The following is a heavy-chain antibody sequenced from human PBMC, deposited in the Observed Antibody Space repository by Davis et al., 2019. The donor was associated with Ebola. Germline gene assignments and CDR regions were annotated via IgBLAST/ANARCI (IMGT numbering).Heavy chain of an antibody. CDR3: ARTRPREHRFVVVPAAIRGHDAFDI. D-gene: IGHD2-2*02. V-gene: IGHV3-64D*06. CDR1: GFTFSSYA. J-gene: IGHJ3*02. Sequence: GESLKISCSASGFTFSSYAMHWVRQAPGKGLEYVSAISSNGGSTYYADSVKGRFTISRDNSKNTLYLQMSSLRAEDTAVYYCARTRPREHRFVVVPAAIRGHDAFDIWGQGTMVTVSS. CDR2: ISSNGGST.